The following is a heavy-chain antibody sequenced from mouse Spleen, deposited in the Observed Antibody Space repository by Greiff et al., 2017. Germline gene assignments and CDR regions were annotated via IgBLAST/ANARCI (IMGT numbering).Heavy chain of an antibody. CDR1: GYTFTSYW. D-gene: IGHD2-4*01. J-gene: IGHJ3*01. V-gene: IGHV1-61*01. Sequence: QVQLQQPGAELVRPGSSVKLSCKASGYTFTSYWMDWVKQRPGQGLEWIGNIYPSDSETHYNQKFKDKATLTVDKSSSTAYMQLSSLTSEDSAVYYCARGDYYDYDGEAWFAYWGQGTLVTVSA. CDR3: ARGDYYDYDGEAWFAY. CDR2: IYPSDSET.